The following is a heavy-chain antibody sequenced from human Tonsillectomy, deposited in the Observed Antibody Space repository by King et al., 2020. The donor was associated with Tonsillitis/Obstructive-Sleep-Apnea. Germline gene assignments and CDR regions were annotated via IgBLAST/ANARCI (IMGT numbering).Heavy chain of an antibody. D-gene: IGHD2-2*02. V-gene: IGHV3-11*05. Sequence: VQLVESGGGLVKPGGSLRLSCAASGFTFSDYYMSWIRQAPGKGLEWVSYISSGSSYTNYADSVKGRFTISRDNAKNSLDLQMNSLRAEDTAVYYCATHYTNTSPFDYWGRGTLVTVSS. CDR2: ISSGSSYT. J-gene: IGHJ4*02. CDR3: ATHYTNTSPFDY. CDR1: GFTFSDYY.